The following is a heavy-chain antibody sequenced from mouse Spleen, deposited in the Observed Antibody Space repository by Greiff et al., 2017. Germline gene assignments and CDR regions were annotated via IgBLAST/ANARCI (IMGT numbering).Heavy chain of an antibody. CDR3: AGTGRGYYFDY. Sequence: EVKLQESGPGLVKPSQSLSLTCSVTGYSITSGYYWNWIRQFPGNKLEWMGYISYDGSNNYNPSLKNRISITRDTSKNQFFLKLNSVTTEDTATYYCAGTGRGYYFDYWGQGTTLTVSS. CDR1: GYSITSGYY. CDR2: ISYDGSN. V-gene: IGHV3-6*01. J-gene: IGHJ2*01. D-gene: IGHD4-1*01.